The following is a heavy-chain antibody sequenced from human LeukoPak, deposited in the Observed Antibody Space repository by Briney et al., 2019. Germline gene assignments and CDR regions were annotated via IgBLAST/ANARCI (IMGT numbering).Heavy chain of an antibody. D-gene: IGHD2-15*01. Sequence: SETLSLTCTVSGGSISSYYWSWVRQPPGKGLEWIGYIYYSGSTNYNPSLKSRVTISVDTSKNQFSLKLSSVTAADTAVYYCARDRCSGGSCYSVGPWFDPWGQGTLVTVS. CDR2: IYYSGST. J-gene: IGHJ5*02. CDR1: GGSISSYY. V-gene: IGHV4-59*01. CDR3: ARDRCSGGSCYSVGPWFDP.